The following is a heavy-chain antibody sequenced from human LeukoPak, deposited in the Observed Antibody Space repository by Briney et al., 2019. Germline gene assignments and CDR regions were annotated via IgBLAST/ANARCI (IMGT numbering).Heavy chain of an antibody. CDR2: MNPNSGNT. Sequence: GASVKVSCKASGYTFTSYDINWVRQATGQGIECMGWMNPNSGNTGYAQKFQGRVTITRNTSISTAYIELSSLRSEDTAVYYCARGDGLGIAVAGTSGWFDPWGQGTLVTVSS. J-gene: IGHJ5*02. D-gene: IGHD6-19*01. CDR1: GYTFTSYD. V-gene: IGHV1-8*03. CDR3: ARGDGLGIAVAGTSGWFDP.